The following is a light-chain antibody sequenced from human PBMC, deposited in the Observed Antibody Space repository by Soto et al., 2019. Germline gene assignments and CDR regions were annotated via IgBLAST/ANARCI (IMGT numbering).Light chain of an antibody. CDR2: GAS. V-gene: IGKV3-15*01. Sequence: EIVITQSPATLSVSPGERATLSCSASQSVGSHLAWYQQRPGQAPRLLIYGASYRATGIPDRFSGGGAGTDFTLTISRLEPEDSGLYYCQQYDRPPITFGQGTRLEIK. CDR3: QQYDRPPIT. J-gene: IGKJ5*01. CDR1: QSVGSH.